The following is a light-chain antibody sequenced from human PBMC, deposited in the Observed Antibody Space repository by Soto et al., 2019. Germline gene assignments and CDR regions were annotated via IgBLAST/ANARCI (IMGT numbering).Light chain of an antibody. CDR3: QHYNTYPWT. CDR1: ESISKW. V-gene: IGKV1-5*01. Sequence: DIQMTQSPSTLSASVGDRVTITCRPNESISKWLAWYQQRPGQAPQPLIHDASSLEPGVPSRFSGSGSGTEFTLTISSLQPGDFATYYCQHYNTYPWTFGQGTKVDI. CDR2: DAS. J-gene: IGKJ1*01.